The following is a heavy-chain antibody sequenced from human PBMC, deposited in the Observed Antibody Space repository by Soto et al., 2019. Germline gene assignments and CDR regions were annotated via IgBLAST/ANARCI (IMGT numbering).Heavy chain of an antibody. V-gene: IGHV3-73*01. D-gene: IGHD1-1*01. CDR3: TRTQTYYGMDV. CDR2: IRSKANSYAT. Sequence: EVRLVESGGGLVQPGGSLKLSCAASGFTFSGSAMHWVRQASGKGLEWVGRIRSKANSYATAYAASVKGRFTISRDDSKNTAYLQMNSLKTEDTAVYYCTRTQTYYGMDVWGQGTTVTVSS. CDR1: GFTFSGSA. J-gene: IGHJ6*02.